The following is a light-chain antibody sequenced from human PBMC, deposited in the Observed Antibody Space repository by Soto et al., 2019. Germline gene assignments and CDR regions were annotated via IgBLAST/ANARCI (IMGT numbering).Light chain of an antibody. CDR1: SSNIGSNY. J-gene: IGLJ3*02. V-gene: IGLV1-47*01. CDR3: AAWDDSLSGWV. CDR2: RNN. Sequence: QSVLTQPPSASGTPGQRVTIPCSGSSSNIGSNYVYWYQQLPGTAPKLLIYRNNQRPSGVPDRFSGSKSGTSDSLAISGLRSEDEADYYCAAWDDSLSGWVFGGGTKLTVL.